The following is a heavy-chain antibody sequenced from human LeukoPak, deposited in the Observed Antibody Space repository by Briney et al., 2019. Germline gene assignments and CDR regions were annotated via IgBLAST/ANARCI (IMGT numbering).Heavy chain of an antibody. CDR3: ARASGGNLPFDY. D-gene: IGHD4-23*01. V-gene: IGHV4-59*01. CDR2: MYDSGST. J-gene: IGHJ4*02. CDR1: GGSISSYY. Sequence: PSETLSLTCTVSGGSISSYYWSWIRQPPGKGLEWIGYMYDSGSTNYNPSLKSRVTISVDTSKNQFSLNLSSVTAADTAVYYCARASGGNLPFDYWSQGTLVTVSS.